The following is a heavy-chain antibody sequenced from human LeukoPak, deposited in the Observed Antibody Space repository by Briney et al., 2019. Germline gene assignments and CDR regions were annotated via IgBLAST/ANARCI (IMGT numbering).Heavy chain of an antibody. CDR3: VRAGGWLARDRGVDY. V-gene: IGHV1-18*01. CDR1: GYTFTSYG. Sequence: ASVKVSCKASGYTFTSYGISWVRQAPGQGLEWMGWISTYNGNTNYAQKVQGRVTMTTDTSTSTAYMELRSLRSDDTAFYYCVRAGGWLARDRGVDYWGQGTLVTVSS. CDR2: ISTYNGNT. J-gene: IGHJ4*02. D-gene: IGHD6-19*01.